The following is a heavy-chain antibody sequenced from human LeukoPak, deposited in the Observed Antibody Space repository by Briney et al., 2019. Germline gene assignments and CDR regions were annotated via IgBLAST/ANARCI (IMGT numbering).Heavy chain of an antibody. V-gene: IGHV3-30*18. CDR3: AKDLNYDFWSGLGN. CDR2: ISYDGTNK. D-gene: IGHD3-3*01. CDR1: GFTFSSYG. J-gene: IGHJ4*02. Sequence: GGSLRLSCAVSGFTFSSYGMHWVRQAPGKGLEWMADISYDGTNKYYADSVKGRFTISRDNSKNTLYLQMNRLRAEDTAVYYCAKDLNYDFWSGLGNWGQGTLVTVSS.